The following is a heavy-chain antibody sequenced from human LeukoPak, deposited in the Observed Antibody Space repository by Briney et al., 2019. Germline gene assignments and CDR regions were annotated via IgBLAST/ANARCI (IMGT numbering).Heavy chain of an antibody. Sequence: SVKVSCKASGGTFSSYAISWVRQAPGQGLEWMGGIIPIFGTANYAQKFQGRVTITADESTSTAYMELSSLRSEDTAVYYCARSVTMIVVGKDNWFDPWGQGTLVTVSS. J-gene: IGHJ5*02. V-gene: IGHV1-69*13. CDR1: GGTFSSYA. CDR2: IIPIFGTA. CDR3: ARSVTMIVVGKDNWFDP. D-gene: IGHD3-22*01.